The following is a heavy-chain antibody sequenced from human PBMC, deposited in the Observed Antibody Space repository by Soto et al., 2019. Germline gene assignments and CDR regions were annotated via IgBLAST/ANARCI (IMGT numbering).Heavy chain of an antibody. D-gene: IGHD3-22*01. CDR3: ARDGNFYDTSGFYSD. Sequence: GGSLRLSCAASGFTFSSYWVNWVRQAPGKGLEWVANIKQDGSEKYYVDSVKGRFTISRDNAKKSLYLQMNSLRAEDTAMYYCARDGNFYDTSGFYSDWGQGTLVTVSS. V-gene: IGHV3-7*03. J-gene: IGHJ4*02. CDR1: GFTFSSYW. CDR2: IKQDGSEK.